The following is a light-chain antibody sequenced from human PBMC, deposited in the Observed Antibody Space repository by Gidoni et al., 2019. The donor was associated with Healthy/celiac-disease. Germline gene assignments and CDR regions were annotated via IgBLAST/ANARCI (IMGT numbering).Light chain of an antibody. V-gene: IGKV3-11*01. CDR1: QSVSSY. CDR2: DAS. J-gene: IGKJ4*01. Sequence: EIVLPQSPATLSFSPGERATLSCRASQSVSSYLAWYQQKPGQAPRLLLYDASNRATGIPARFSGSGSGTDFTLTISSLEPEDFAVYYCQQRSNWLTFGGGTKVEIK. CDR3: QQRSNWLT.